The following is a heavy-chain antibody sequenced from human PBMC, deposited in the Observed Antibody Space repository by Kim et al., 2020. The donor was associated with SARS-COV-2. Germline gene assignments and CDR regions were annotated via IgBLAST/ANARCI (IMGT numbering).Heavy chain of an antibody. V-gene: IGHV5-51*01. CDR3: ARRPSEIAAAIIGENWSDS. CDR2: IYPYDSDT. CDR1: GDTFDNHY. D-gene: IGHD3-10*01. Sequence: GESLKISCTGSGDTFDNHYIARVRQMPGKGLEWLGIIYPYDSDTKYSPSFEGRVTFSVDRSLKTAYLQWDSLQASDTAIYFCARRPSEIAAAIIGENWSDSWGRGTRLIVSS. J-gene: IGHJ5*01.